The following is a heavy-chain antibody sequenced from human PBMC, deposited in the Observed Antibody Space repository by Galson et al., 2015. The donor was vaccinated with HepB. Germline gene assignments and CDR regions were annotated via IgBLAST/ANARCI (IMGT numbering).Heavy chain of an antibody. CDR3: ARDRVFYSNYEDVYYYYGVDV. Sequence: SLRLAGAASGFTVSSYSMNWVRQAPGKGLEWVSSISSSSSYIYYADSVKGRFTISRDNARNSLYLQMNSLRAEDTAVYYCARDRVFYSNYEDVYYYYGVDVWGQGTTVTVSS. CDR1: GFTVSSYS. D-gene: IGHD4-11*01. CDR2: ISSSSSYI. J-gene: IGHJ6*02. V-gene: IGHV3-21*01.